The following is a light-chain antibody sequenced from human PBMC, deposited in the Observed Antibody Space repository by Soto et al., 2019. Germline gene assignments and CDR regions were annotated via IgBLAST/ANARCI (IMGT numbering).Light chain of an antibody. CDR3: QAHDSSLNSWV. J-gene: IGLJ3*02. Sequence: QSVLTQPHSMSGAPGQRVTISCTGGSSNIGAGYDVHWYQLLPGTAPKLLIYGNTNRPSGVPDRFSGSKSGTSASLAITGLRAEDEADYYCQAHDSSLNSWVFGGGTQVTVL. V-gene: IGLV1-40*01. CDR1: SSNIGAGYD. CDR2: GNT.